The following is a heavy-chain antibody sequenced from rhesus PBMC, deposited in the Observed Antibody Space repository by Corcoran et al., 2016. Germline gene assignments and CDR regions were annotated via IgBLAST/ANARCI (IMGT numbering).Heavy chain of an antibody. J-gene: IGHJ4*01. Sequence: QVQLQESGPGVVKPSETLSLTCAVSGGSISDSYRWSWIRQPPGKGLEWIGYIYGSSTSTNYNPSLKSRVTISKDTSKNQFSLKLSSVTAADTAVYYCARDVDYSGSYYYRYYFDYWGQGVLVTVSS. CDR3: ARDVDYSGSYYYRYYFDY. D-gene: IGHD3-16*01. V-gene: IGHV4S10*01. CDR1: GGSISDSYR. CDR2: IYGSSTST.